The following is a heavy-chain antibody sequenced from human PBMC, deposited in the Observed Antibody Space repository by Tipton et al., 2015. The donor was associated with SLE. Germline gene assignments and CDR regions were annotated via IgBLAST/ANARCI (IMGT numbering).Heavy chain of an antibody. CDR1: GGSISSGGYY. D-gene: IGHD3-10*01. CDR2: IYYSGST. J-gene: IGHJ6*02. Sequence: GLVKPSETLSLTCSVSGGSISSGGYYWSWIRQHPGKGLEWIGYIYYSGSTYYNPSLKSRVTIPVDTSKNQFSLKLSSVTAADTAVYYCARGSRGVGFDVWGHGTTVIVSS. CDR3: ARGSRGVGFDV. V-gene: IGHV4-31*02.